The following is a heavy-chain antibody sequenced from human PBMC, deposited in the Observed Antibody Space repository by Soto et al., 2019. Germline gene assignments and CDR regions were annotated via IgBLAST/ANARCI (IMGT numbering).Heavy chain of an antibody. D-gene: IGHD4-17*01. CDR1: GGSISSSSYY. J-gene: IGHJ4*02. CDR3: ARLLMSDYGDYIWGY. V-gene: IGHV4-39*01. Sequence: PSETLSLTCTVSGGSISSSSYYWGWIRQPPGKGLEWIGSIYYSGSTYYNPSLKSRVTISVDTSKNQFSLKLSSVTAADTAVYYCARLLMSDYGDYIWGYWGQGTLVTVSS. CDR2: IYYSGST.